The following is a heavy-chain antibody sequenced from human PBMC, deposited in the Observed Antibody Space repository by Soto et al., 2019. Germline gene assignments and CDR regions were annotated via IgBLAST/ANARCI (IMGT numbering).Heavy chain of an antibody. CDR1: GYTFTSYA. V-gene: IGHV1-3*01. CDR2: INAGNGNT. CDR3: ASSYSNYALIDYYYYGMDV. Sequence: GASVKVSCKASGYTFTSYAMHWVRQAPGQRLEWMGWINAGNGNTKYSQKFQGRVTITRDTSASTAYTELSSLRSEDTAVYYCASSYSNYALIDYYYYGMDVWGQGTTVTVSS. J-gene: IGHJ6*02. D-gene: IGHD4-4*01.